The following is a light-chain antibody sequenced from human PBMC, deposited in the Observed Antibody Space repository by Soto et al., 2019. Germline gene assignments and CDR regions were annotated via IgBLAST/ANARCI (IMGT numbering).Light chain of an antibody. V-gene: IGLV2-14*01. J-gene: IGLJ2*01. CDR2: DVT. CDR1: SSDVGGYNY. Sequence: QSALTQPASVSGSPGQSITISSTGTSSDVGGYNYVSWYQQHPGKAPKLMIYDVTNRPSGVSNRFSGSKSGNTASLTISGLQAEDEADYYCNSYTSSTTVVFGGGTQLTVL. CDR3: NSYTSSTTVV.